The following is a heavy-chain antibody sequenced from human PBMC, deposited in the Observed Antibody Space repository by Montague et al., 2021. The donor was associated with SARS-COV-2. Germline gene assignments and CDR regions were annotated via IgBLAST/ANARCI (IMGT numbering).Heavy chain of an antibody. CDR2: IYYSGST. V-gene: IGHV4-59*01. CDR1: GGSISTYY. D-gene: IGHD2-15*01. Sequence: SETLSLTCSVSGGSISTYYWSWIRRPPGKGLEWIGYIYYSGSTNYNPSLKSRVTISIDTSKNQFSLKLSSVTAADMAVYYCASPGGYCNGGSCYFDYWGQGTLVTVSS. CDR3: ASPGGYCNGGSCYFDY. J-gene: IGHJ4*02.